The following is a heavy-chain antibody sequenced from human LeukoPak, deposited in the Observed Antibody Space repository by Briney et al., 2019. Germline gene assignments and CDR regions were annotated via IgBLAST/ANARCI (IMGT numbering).Heavy chain of an antibody. D-gene: IGHD1-26*01. CDR1: AFTFSDYS. V-gene: IGHV3-48*01. CDR2: ISGRSSTI. CDR3: ARDRIKSGSYYFDY. Sequence: GGSLRLSCAASAFTFSDYSMDWVRQAPGKGLEWVSYISGRSSTIYYADSVKGRFTISRDNAKNSMYLQMNSLRAEDTAVYYCARDRIKSGSYYFDYWGQGTLVTVSS. J-gene: IGHJ4*02.